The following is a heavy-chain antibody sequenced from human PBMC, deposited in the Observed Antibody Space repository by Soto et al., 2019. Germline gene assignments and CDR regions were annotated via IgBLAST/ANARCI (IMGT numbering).Heavy chain of an antibody. Sequence: PGGSLRLSCAASGFTFSSYGIHWVRQAPCKGLEWVAVISYDGINKYYADSVKGRFTISRDNSKNTLYLQMNSLRAEETAVYYCAKDHGDYLTGYFDYWGQGTLVTVCS. V-gene: IGHV3-30*18. CDR2: ISYDGINK. D-gene: IGHD4-17*01. CDR3: AKDHGDYLTGYFDY. CDR1: GFTFSSYG. J-gene: IGHJ4*02.